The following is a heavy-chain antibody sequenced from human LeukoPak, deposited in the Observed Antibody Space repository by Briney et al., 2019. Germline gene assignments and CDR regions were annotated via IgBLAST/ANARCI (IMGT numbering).Heavy chain of an antibody. CDR2: IYSGGST. Sequence: GGSPRLSCAASGFTVSSNYMSWVRQAPGKGLEWVSVIYSGGSTYYADSVKGRFTISRDNSKNTLYLQMNSLRAEDTAVYYCACAYYDILTGYSSYYYYYGMDVWGQGTTVTVSS. CDR3: ACAYYDILTGYSSYYYYYGMDV. J-gene: IGHJ6*02. D-gene: IGHD3-9*01. V-gene: IGHV3-66*02. CDR1: GFTVSSNY.